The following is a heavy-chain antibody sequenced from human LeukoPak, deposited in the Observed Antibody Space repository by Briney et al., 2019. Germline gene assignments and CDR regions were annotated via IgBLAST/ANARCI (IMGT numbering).Heavy chain of an antibody. J-gene: IGHJ4*02. D-gene: IGHD5-18*01. Sequence: GASVKVSCKASGGTFSSYAISWVRQAPGQGLEWMGRTILIFGTANYAQKFQGRVTITTDESTSTAYLELSSLRSEETAVYYCASASGYSYGPQGSYYFDYWGQGTLVTVSS. CDR1: GGTFSSYA. V-gene: IGHV1-69*05. CDR2: TILIFGTA. CDR3: ASASGYSYGPQGSYYFDY.